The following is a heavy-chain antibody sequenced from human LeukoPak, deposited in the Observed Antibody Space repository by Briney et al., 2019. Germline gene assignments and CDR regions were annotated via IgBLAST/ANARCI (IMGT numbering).Heavy chain of an antibody. D-gene: IGHD3-10*01. CDR2: IYSGST. J-gene: IGHJ5*02. V-gene: IGHV4-31*03. CDR3: ASSRYYYGAGSINWFDP. CDR1: GGSITSDVYY. Sequence: SETLSLTCTVSGGSITSDVYYWSWIRQHPGKGLEWIGYIYSGSTSYNPSLKSRVTISVDTSKNQFSLSLTSVTAADTAVYYCASSRYYYGAGSINWFDPWGQGTPVTVSS.